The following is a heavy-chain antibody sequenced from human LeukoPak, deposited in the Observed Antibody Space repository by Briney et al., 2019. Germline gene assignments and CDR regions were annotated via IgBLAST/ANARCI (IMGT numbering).Heavy chain of an antibody. D-gene: IGHD2-2*01. V-gene: IGHV1-69*04. CDR2: IIPILGIA. CDR1: GGTFSSYA. CDR3: ARGPHPIVVVPAAISYYYYYGMDV. Sequence: SSVKVSCKASGGTFSSYAISWVRQTPGQGLEWMGRIIPILGIANYAQKFQGRVTITADESTSTAYMELSSLRSEDTAVYYCARGPHPIVVVPAAISYYYYYGMDVWGQGTTVTVSS. J-gene: IGHJ6*02.